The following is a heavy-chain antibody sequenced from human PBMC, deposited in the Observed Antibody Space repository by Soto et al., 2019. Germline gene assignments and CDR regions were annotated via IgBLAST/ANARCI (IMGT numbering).Heavy chain of an antibody. D-gene: IGHD1-1*01. J-gene: IGHJ4*02. Sequence: EVHLLESGGDLVQRGGSLRLSCAAYGFIFSNYAMSWVRQAPGKGLEWVSAISGSGATTYYPDSVKGRFTISRDNSKNTLYLQMNSLRAEDTAVYYCTKGGIPRRYNIPKVDFDYWGQASLVTVSS. CDR1: GFIFSNYA. CDR3: TKGGIPRRYNIPKVDFDY. V-gene: IGHV3-23*01. CDR2: ISGSGATT.